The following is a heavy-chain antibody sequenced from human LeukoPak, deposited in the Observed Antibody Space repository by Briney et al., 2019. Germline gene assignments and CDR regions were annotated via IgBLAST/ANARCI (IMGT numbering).Heavy chain of an antibody. J-gene: IGHJ4*02. Sequence: ASVKDSCKASGHTFTGYYMHWVRQAPGQGLEWMGWIYPNSGGTNYAQKFQGRVTMTRDTSISTAYMELSRLRSDDTAVYYCAREPSGSGSYDYWGQGTLVTVSS. CDR1: GHTFTGYY. CDR2: IYPNSGGT. D-gene: IGHD3-10*01. CDR3: AREPSGSGSYDY. V-gene: IGHV1-2*02.